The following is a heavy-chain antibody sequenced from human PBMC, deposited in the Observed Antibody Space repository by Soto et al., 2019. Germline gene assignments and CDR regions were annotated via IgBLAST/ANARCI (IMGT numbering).Heavy chain of an antibody. CDR1: GYTFTGYY. CDR3: AADRITIFAYYYYGMDV. CDR2: INPNSGGT. V-gene: IGHV1-2*02. D-gene: IGHD3-3*01. J-gene: IGHJ6*02. Sequence: ASVKVSCKASGYTFTGYYMHWVRQAPGQGLEWMGWINPNSGGTNYAQKFQGRVTMTRDTSISTAYMELSRLRSEDTAVYYCAADRITIFAYYYYGMDVWGQGTTVTVSS.